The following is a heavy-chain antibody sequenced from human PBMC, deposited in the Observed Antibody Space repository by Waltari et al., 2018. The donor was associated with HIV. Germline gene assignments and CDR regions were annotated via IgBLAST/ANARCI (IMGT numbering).Heavy chain of an antibody. D-gene: IGHD3-16*01. J-gene: IGHJ5*02. CDR2: IKQDGSEK. CDR1: GFPFGPFW. Sequence: EVQLVESGGGLVQPGGSLSPSCDASGFPFGPFWMSWVRQAPGKGLEWVANIKQDGSEKYYVDSVKGRFTISRDNAKNSLYLQMNSLRAEDTAVYYCAGRSPARRLNWFGPWGQGTLVTVSS. V-gene: IGHV3-7*01. CDR3: AGRSPARRLNWFGP.